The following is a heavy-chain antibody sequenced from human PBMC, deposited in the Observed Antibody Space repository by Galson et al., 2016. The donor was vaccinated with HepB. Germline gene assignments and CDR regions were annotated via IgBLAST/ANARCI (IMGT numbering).Heavy chain of an antibody. D-gene: IGHD3/OR15-3a*01. Sequence: SLRLSCAASGFIASTNYMSWVRQAPGKGLEWVSVIYSGGDTFYADSVKGRFTISRDNSKNTLYLQMNSLRAEDSAVYYCARDTWTWNGGQGTRVTVSS. J-gene: IGHJ4*02. CDR2: IYSGGDT. CDR1: GFIASTNY. V-gene: IGHV3-66*01. CDR3: ARDTWTWN.